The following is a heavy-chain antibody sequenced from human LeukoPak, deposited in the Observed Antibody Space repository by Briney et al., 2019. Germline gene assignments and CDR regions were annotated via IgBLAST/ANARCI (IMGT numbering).Heavy chain of an antibody. J-gene: IGHJ4*02. CDR3: ATLRWGSGRYAGDY. V-gene: IGHV3-48*04. CDR1: GFTFSSYS. D-gene: IGHD6-19*01. CDR2: ISSRGSRI. Sequence: PGGSLRLSCAASGFTFSSYSMNWVRQAPGKGLEWISYISSRGSRIYYAESVEGRFTISKDDAKNTLYLQMNNLRADDTAVYYCATLRWGSGRYAGDYWGQGSLVTVSS.